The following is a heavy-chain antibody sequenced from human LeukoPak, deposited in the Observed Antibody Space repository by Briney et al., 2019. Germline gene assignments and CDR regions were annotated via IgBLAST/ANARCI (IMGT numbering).Heavy chain of an antibody. Sequence: GGSLRLSCAASGFTFSSYGMHWVRQAPGKGLEWVAVISYDGSNKYYADSVKGRFTISRDNSKNTLYLQMNSLRAEDTAVYYCAKDGTTVTNYYYYGMDAWGQGTTVTVSS. CDR1: GFTFSSYG. CDR2: ISYDGSNK. CDR3: AKDGTTVTNYYYYGMDA. D-gene: IGHD4-17*01. V-gene: IGHV3-30*18. J-gene: IGHJ6*02.